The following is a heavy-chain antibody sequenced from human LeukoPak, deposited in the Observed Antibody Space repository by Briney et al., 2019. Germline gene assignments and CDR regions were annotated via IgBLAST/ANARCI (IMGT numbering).Heavy chain of an antibody. CDR1: GFSISNYW. J-gene: IGHJ4*02. CDR3: ARRGSRFDY. CDR2: TNEDGSEK. Sequence: GGSLRLSCAGSGFSISNYWMSWVRQAPGKGLEWVANTNEDGSEKYYVDSVKGRFTISRDNAKNSLYLQMNSLRAEDTAVYYCARRGSRFDYWGQGTLVAVSS. V-gene: IGHV3-7*01. D-gene: IGHD3-16*01.